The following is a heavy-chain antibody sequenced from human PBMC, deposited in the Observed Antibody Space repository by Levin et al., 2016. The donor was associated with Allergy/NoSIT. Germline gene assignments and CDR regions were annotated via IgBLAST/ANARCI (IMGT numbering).Heavy chain of an antibody. J-gene: IGHJ4*02. CDR2: INHSGST. CDR3: ARVGSSWLGVDY. V-gene: IGHV4-34*01. D-gene: IGHD1-26*01. Sequence: WIRQPPGKGLEWIGEINHSGSTNYNPSLKSRVTISVDTSKNQFSLKLSSVTAADTAVYYCARVGSSWLGVDYWGQGTLVTVSS.